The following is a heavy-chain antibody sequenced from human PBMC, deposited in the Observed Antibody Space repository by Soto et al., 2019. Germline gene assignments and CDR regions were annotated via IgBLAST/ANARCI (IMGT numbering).Heavy chain of an antibody. CDR3: ARGALNYDPWSGPINGGMAV. V-gene: IGHV4-34*01. CDR1: GGSFSGYY. J-gene: IGHJ6*02. CDR2: INHSGST. D-gene: IGHD3-3*01. Sequence: PSETLSLTCAVYGGSFSGYYWSWIRPPPGKGLEWIGEINHSGSTSHNPSLKSRVTLSLDTSKNQFSLILTSVPAADTAVYYCARGALNYDPWSGPINGGMAVWGQGTTVTVFS.